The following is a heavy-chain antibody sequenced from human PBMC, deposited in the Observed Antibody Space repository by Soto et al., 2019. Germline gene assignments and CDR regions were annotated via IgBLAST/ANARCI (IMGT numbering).Heavy chain of an antibody. V-gene: IGHV1-18*01. Sequence: ASVKVSCKASGYTFSTSGITWVRQAPGQGLEWMGWISDHNGDTKYAQKLQGRVTMTTDTSTSTAYMELRSLRSDDTAIYYCARCDNWNYASDYWGQGTLVTVSS. J-gene: IGHJ4*02. D-gene: IGHD1-7*01. CDR1: GYTFSTSG. CDR2: ISDHNGDT. CDR3: ARCDNWNYASDY.